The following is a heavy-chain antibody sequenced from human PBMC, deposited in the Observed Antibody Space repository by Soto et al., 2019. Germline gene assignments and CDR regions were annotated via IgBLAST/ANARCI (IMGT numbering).Heavy chain of an antibody. D-gene: IGHD2-15*01. J-gene: IGHJ5*02. CDR1: GGSFSGYY. Sequence: SETLSLTCAVYGGSFSGYYWSWIRQPPGKGLEWIGEINHSGSTNYNPSLKSRVTISVDTSKNQFSLKLSSVTAADTAVYYCARHRTTGYCSGGSCYSNWFDPWGQGTLVTVSP. V-gene: IGHV4-34*01. CDR3: ARHRTTGYCSGGSCYSNWFDP. CDR2: INHSGST.